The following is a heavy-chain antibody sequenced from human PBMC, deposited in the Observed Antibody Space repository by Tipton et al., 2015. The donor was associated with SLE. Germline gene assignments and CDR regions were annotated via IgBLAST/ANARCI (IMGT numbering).Heavy chain of an antibody. V-gene: IGHV4-59*12. J-gene: IGHJ4*02. CDR2: IYYSGST. CDR1: GGSISRYY. CDR3: AGAWQGYCSGGTCYVLDY. D-gene: IGHD2-15*01. Sequence: TLSLTCTVSGGSISRYYWSWIRRPPGKGLEWIGYIYYSGSTNYNPSLKSRVTISVDTSKNQFSLKLSSVTAADTAVYYCAGAWQGYCSGGTCYVLDYWGQGTLVTVSS.